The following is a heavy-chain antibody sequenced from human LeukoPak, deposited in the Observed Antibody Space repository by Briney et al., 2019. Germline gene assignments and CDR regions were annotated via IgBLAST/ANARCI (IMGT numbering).Heavy chain of an antibody. J-gene: IGHJ4*02. V-gene: IGHV3-49*03. D-gene: IGHD3-10*01. CDR3: ARERRPIDYYDSWTYYSDY. Sequence: GGSLRLSCTTSGFTFGDYGISWFRQAPGKGLEWVGFIRSKASGEATECAASVKGRFTISRDDSKNIAYLQMISLKTEDTAVYYCARERRPIDYYDSWTYYSDYRGQGTLVTVSS. CDR2: IRSKASGEAT. CDR1: GFTFGDYG.